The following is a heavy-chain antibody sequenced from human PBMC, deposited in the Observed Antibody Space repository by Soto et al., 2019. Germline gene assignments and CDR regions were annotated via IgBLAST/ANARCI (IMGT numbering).Heavy chain of an antibody. V-gene: IGHV4-34*01. D-gene: IGHD4-17*01. Sequence: QVQLQQWGAGLLKPSETLSLTCAVYGGSFSGYYWSWIRQPPGKGLEWIGEINHSGSTNYNPSLKSRVPISVDTSKNQFSLKLSSVTAAYTAVYYCARGTVTHRHYYYYYGMDVSGQGTTVTVSS. CDR3: ARGTVTHRHYYYYYGMDV. J-gene: IGHJ6*02. CDR1: GGSFSGYY. CDR2: INHSGST.